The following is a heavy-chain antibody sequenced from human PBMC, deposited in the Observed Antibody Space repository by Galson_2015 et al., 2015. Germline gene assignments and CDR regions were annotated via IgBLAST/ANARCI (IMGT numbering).Heavy chain of an antibody. CDR3: ANIGPPQQLVHFSRYGMDV. D-gene: IGHD6-13*01. V-gene: IGHV3-30*18. J-gene: IGHJ6*02. CDR1: GFTFSSYG. Sequence: SLRLSCAASGFTFSSYGMHWVRQAPGKGLEWVAVISYDGSNKYYADSVKGRFTISRDNSKNTLYLQMNSLRAEDTAVYYCANIGPPQQLVHFSRYGMDVWGQGTTVTVSS. CDR2: ISYDGSNK.